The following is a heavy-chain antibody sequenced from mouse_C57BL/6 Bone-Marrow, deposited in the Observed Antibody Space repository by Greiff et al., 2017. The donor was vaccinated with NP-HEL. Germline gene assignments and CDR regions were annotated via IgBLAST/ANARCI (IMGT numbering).Heavy chain of an antibody. D-gene: IGHD1-1*01. CDR1: GFTFSSYG. V-gene: IGHV5-6*01. J-gene: IGHJ3*01. Sequence: EVQLVESGGDLVKPGGSLKLSCAASGFTFSSYGMSWVRQTPDKRLEWVATISSGGSYTYYPDSVKGRFTISRDNAKNTLYLQMSSLKSEDTAMYYCARQEITTVVAEGFAYWGQGTLVTVSA. CDR2: ISSGGSYT. CDR3: ARQEITTVVAEGFAY.